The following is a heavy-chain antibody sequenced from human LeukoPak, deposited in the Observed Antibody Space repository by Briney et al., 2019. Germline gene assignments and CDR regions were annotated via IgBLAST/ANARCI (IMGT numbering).Heavy chain of an antibody. CDR1: GFAFNTYW. D-gene: IGHD5-18*01. CDR2: VNGDGSST. CDR3: AKGSGRGYSYGLDN. V-gene: IGHV3-74*01. J-gene: IGHJ4*02. Sequence: PGGSLRLSCAASGFAFNTYWMHWVRHAPGKGLEWVSLVNGDGSSTGYADSVKGRFTISRDNAKNMLYLQMNSLRAEDTALYYCAKGSGRGYSYGLDNWGQGTLVTVSS.